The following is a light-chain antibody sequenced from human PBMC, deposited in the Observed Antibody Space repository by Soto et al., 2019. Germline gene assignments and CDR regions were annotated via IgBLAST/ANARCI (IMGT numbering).Light chain of an antibody. J-gene: IGLJ3*02. CDR3: SSYSSSSTRV. Sequence: QSALTQPASVSGSPGQSITISCTGTSSDVGGYNYVSWYQQHPGKAPKLMIYEVSNRPSGVSNRFSGSKSGNTASLTISGVQADDEADYYCSSYSSSSTRVFGGGTQLTVL. CDR1: SSDVGGYNY. V-gene: IGLV2-14*01. CDR2: EVS.